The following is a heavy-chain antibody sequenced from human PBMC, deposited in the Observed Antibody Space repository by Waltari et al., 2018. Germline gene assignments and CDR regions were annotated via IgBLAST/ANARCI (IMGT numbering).Heavy chain of an antibody. Sequence: QVLLVQSGAEVTKPGASVTVSCKASGSSFTGYYLHWVRQAPGQGLEWMGWINPNSGGTSYAQIFQGRVTMTRDTSISTAYMELSRLTSDDTAVYYCAVSYTGWYGDLDYWGQGTLVTVSS. CDR3: AVSYTGWYGDLDY. V-gene: IGHV1-2*02. CDR2: INPNSGGT. CDR1: GSSFTGYY. J-gene: IGHJ4*02. D-gene: IGHD6-19*01.